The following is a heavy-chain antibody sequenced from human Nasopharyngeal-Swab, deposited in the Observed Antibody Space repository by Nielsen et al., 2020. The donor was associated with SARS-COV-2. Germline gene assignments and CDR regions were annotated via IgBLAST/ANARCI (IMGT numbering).Heavy chain of an antibody. CDR1: GFAFSSYG. CDR3: AQGNYFDY. Sequence: GESLKISCAASGFAFSSYGMHWVRQAPGKGLEWVAVISYAGSNKYYADSVKGRFTISRDNSKNTLYLQMNSLRAEDTAVYYCAQGNYFDYWGQGTLVTVSS. CDR2: ISYAGSNK. V-gene: IGHV3-30*03. J-gene: IGHJ4*02.